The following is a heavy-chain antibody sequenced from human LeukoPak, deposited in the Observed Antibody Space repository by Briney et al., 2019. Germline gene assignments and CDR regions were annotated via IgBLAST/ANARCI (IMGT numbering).Heavy chain of an antibody. CDR2: IKQDGSEK. Sequence: GGSLRLSCAASGFTFSSYWMSWVRQAPGKGLEWVANIKQDGSEKYYVDSVKGRFTIARDNAKNSLYLQMNSLRAEDTAVYYCARDLERYGQPEDYWGQGTLVTVSS. CDR3: ARDLERYGQPEDY. V-gene: IGHV3-7*01. CDR1: GFTFSSYW. J-gene: IGHJ4*02. D-gene: IGHD5-18*01.